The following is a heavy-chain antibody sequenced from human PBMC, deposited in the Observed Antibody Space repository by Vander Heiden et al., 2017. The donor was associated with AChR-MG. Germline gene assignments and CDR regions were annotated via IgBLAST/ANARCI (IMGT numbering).Heavy chain of an antibody. D-gene: IGHD3-22*01. J-gene: IGHJ4*02. V-gene: IGHV4-59*13. CDR2: IYYCGST. CDR1: GGSISCYY. Sequence: QVQLQESGPGLAKPSATLSLTCTGSGGSISCYYWSWIRQPPGKGLEWIGYIYYCGSTNYNPSLMSRVTISVDTSKNQFSLKLSSVTAADTAVYYCATYYYDTGSGYWGQGTLVTVSS. CDR3: ATYYYDTGSGY.